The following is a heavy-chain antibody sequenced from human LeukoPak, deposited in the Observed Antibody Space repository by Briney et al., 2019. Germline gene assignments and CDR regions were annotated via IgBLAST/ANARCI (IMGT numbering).Heavy chain of an antibody. CDR3: ARDRASPGYYYMDV. Sequence: PSETLSLTYTVSGASISSGSYYWSWIRQPAGKGLERIGRIYTSGSTNYNPSLESRVTMSVDTSKNQFSLKLSSVTAADTAVYYCARDRASPGYYYMDVWGKGTTVTISS. J-gene: IGHJ6*03. CDR2: IYTSGST. V-gene: IGHV4-61*02. CDR1: GASISSGSYY.